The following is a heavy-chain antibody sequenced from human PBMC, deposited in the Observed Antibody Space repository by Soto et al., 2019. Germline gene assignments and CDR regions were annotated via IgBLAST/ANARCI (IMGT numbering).Heavy chain of an antibody. Sequence: PGGSLRVSCAASGFTFRNYYMNWVRQAPGKGLEWVAKIKSDGTEKYYVDSVKGRFTISRDNSKNTLYLQMNSLRAEDTAVYYCAKDLGSGYPSQGDYWGQVTLVTVFS. CDR3: AKDLGSGYPSQGDY. D-gene: IGHD3-3*01. J-gene: IGHJ4*02. CDR2: IKSDGTEK. V-gene: IGHV3-7*03. CDR1: GFTFRNYY.